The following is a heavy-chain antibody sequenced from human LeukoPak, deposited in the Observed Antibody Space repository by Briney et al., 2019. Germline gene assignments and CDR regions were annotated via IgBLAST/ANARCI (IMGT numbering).Heavy chain of an antibody. V-gene: IGHV3-33*01. CDR3: ARAGTMIVVGHDAFDI. J-gene: IGHJ3*02. Sequence: PGGSLRLSCAASGFTFSSYGMHWVRQAPGKGLEWVAVIWYDGSNKYYADSVEGRFTISRDNSKNTLYLQMNSLRAEDTAVYYCARAGTMIVVGHDAFDIWGQGTMVTVSS. CDR1: GFTFSSYG. CDR2: IWYDGSNK. D-gene: IGHD3-22*01.